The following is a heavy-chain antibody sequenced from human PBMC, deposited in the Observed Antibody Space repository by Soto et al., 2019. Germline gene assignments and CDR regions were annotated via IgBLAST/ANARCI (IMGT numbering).Heavy chain of an antibody. V-gene: IGHV3-30*18. CDR3: AKDSYYYDGGGDDFYFDY. D-gene: IGHD3-22*01. CDR1: GFTFSSYG. Sequence: GGSLRLSCAASGFTFSSYGMHWVRQAPGKGLEWVAVISYDGSNKYYADSVKGRFTISRDNSKNTLYLQMNSLRAEDTAVYYCAKDSYYYDGGGDDFYFDYWGQGTLVTVSS. J-gene: IGHJ4*02. CDR2: ISYDGSNK.